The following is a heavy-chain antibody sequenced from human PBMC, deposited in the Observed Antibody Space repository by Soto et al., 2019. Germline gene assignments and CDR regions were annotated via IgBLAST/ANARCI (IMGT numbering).Heavy chain of an antibody. CDR3: AREAGNWFDP. V-gene: IGHV1-18*01. Sequence: ASVKVSCKASGYTFSSYGISWERQAPGQGLEWMGWISAYNGNTNYAQKLKGRATMTTDTSTSTANMELRSLRSDDTAVYYGAREAGNWFDPWGQGTLVTVSS. J-gene: IGHJ5*02. D-gene: IGHD6-19*01. CDR1: GYTFSSYG. CDR2: ISAYNGNT.